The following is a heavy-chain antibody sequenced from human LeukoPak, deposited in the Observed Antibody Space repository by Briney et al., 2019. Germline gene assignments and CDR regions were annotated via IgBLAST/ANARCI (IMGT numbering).Heavy chain of an antibody. CDR3: ARGRQLGSSYYYYFMDV. D-gene: IGHD6-13*01. J-gene: IGHJ6*03. V-gene: IGHV3-53*01. CDR2: IYSGGST. CDR1: GFTVSSNY. Sequence: GGSLRLSCAASGFTVSSNYMSWVRQAPGKGLEWVSVIYSGGSTSYADSVKGRFATSRDNSKNTLYLQMNSLRAEDTAMYYCARGRQLGSSYYYYFMDVWGKGTTVTVSS.